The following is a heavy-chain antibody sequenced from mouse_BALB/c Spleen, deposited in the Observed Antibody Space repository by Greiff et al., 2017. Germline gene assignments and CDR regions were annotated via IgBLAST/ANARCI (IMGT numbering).Heavy chain of an antibody. CDR3: AYGPYAMDY. V-gene: IGHV1-80*01. CDR1: GYAFSSYW. J-gene: IGHJ4*01. Sequence: VKLMESGAELVRPGSSVKISCKASGYAFSSYWMNWVKQRPGQGLEWIGQIYPGDGDTNYNGKFKGKATLTADKSSSTAYMQLSSLTSEDSAVYFCAYGPYAMDYWGQGTSVTVSS. CDR2: IYPGDGDT. D-gene: IGHD1-1*01.